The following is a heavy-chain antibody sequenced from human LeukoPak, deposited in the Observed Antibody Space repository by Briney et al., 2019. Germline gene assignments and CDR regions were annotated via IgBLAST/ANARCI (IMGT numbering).Heavy chain of an antibody. V-gene: IGHV1-69*04. CDR1: GYTFTSYG. CDR2: IIPILGIA. D-gene: IGHD6-13*01. CDR3: ARDLFAAAGSSPIDY. J-gene: IGHJ4*02. Sequence: SVKVSCKASGYTFTSYGISWVRQAPGQGLEWMGRIIPILGIANYAQKFQGRVTITADKSTSTAYMELSSLRSEDTAVYYCARDLFAAAGSSPIDYWGQGTLVTVSS.